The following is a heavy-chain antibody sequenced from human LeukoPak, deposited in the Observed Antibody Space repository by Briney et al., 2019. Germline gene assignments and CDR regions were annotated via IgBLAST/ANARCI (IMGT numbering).Heavy chain of an antibody. D-gene: IGHD3-10*01. Sequence: PGGSLRLSCAASGFTFSTYSMNWVRQAPGKGLEWVSYISSSSRSMYYADSVKGRFTISRDNSKNTLYLQMNSLRAEDTAVYYCAKDLGTMVRGTADYWGQGTLVTVSS. CDR1: GFTFSTYS. V-gene: IGHV3-48*01. CDR3: AKDLGTMVRGTADY. J-gene: IGHJ4*02. CDR2: ISSSSRSM.